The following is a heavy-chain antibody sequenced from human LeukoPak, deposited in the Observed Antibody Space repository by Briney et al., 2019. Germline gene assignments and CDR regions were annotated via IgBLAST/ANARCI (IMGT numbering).Heavy chain of an antibody. V-gene: IGHV3-53*01. D-gene: IGHD3-22*01. Sequence: AGSLRLSCAASGFAVTSVYMTCVRHAPGKGLDWGPGIYSGGGTYYADSVRGRFTISRATSENTVFLQMDSLTADDTAVYYCARAHNYYDDSSRFYADSLYYGLDVWGQGTTVIVSS. CDR3: ARAHNYYDDSSRFYADSLYYGLDV. J-gene: IGHJ6*02. CDR2: IYSGGGT. CDR1: GFAVTSVY.